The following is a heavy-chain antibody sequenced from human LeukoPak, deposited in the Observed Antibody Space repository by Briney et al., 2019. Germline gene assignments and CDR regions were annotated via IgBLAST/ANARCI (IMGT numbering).Heavy chain of an antibody. CDR3: ARGWTGGDYPWPH. V-gene: IGHV4-61*02. Sequence: SQTLSLTCTVSGGSISSGSYYWNWIRQPAGKGLEWIGRIYTSGSTNYNPSLKSRVTISVDTSKNQFSLKLSSVAAADTAVYYCARGWTGGDYPWPHWGQGTLVTFSS. D-gene: IGHD4-17*01. CDR1: GGSISSGSYY. J-gene: IGHJ1*01. CDR2: IYTSGST.